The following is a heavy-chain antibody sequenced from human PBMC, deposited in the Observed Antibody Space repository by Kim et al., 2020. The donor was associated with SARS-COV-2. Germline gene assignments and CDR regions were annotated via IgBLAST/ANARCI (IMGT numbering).Heavy chain of an antibody. CDR2: IRSKAYGGTT. J-gene: IGHJ4*02. CDR3: TREGLDILTGYTFDY. D-gene: IGHD3-9*01. CDR1: GFTFGDYA. V-gene: IGHV3-49*03. Sequence: GGSLRLSCTASGFTFGDYAMSWFRQAPGKGLEWVGFIRSKAYGGTTEYAASVKGRFTISRDDSKSIAYLQMNSLKTEDTAVYYCTREGLDILTGYTFDYWGQGTLVTVSS.